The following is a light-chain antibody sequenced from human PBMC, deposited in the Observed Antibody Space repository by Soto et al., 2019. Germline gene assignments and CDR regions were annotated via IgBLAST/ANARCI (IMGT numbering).Light chain of an antibody. V-gene: IGKV3-20*01. J-gene: IGKJ1*01. CDR1: QTVTSSY. CDR3: QQYGSSGT. CDR2: GTS. Sequence: VMTHAQDTLSVSPGERATLSFRASQTVTSSYLAWYQQKPGQAPRLLIYGTSNRATGIPDRFSGSGSGTDFTLTISRLEPEDFAVYYCQQYGSSGTFGQGTKVDI.